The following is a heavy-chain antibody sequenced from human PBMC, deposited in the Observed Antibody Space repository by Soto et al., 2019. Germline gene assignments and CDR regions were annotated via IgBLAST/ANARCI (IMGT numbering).Heavy chain of an antibody. Sequence: TGGSLRLSCPASGFTFSSYWRRWVRQAPGKGLVWVSHINNDGSSTTYADSVKGRFTTSRDNAKNTVYLQMNSLRAEDTAVYYCVRDSSLWSLQDWGQGTLVTVSS. CDR2: INNDGSST. CDR3: VRDSSLWSLQD. CDR1: GFTFSSYW. V-gene: IGHV3-74*01. D-gene: IGHD3-10*01. J-gene: IGHJ4*02.